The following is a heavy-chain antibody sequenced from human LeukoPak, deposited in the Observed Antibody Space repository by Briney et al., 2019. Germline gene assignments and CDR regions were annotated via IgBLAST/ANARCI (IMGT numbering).Heavy chain of an antibody. CDR3: ARSWDRSGNYHYGIDG. Sequence: SQTLSLTCTVSGGSISSGGYYWSWIRQHPGKGLEWIGYIYYSGSTYYNPSLKSRVTISVDTSKNQFSLKLNSVTAADTAVYYCARSWDRSGNYHYGIDGWGQAATVTDSS. V-gene: IGHV4-31*03. CDR1: GGSISSGGYY. CDR2: IYYSGST. J-gene: IGHJ6*02. D-gene: IGHD3-22*01.